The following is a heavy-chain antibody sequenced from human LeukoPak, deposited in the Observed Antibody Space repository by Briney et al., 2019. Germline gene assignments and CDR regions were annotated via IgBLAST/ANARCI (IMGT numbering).Heavy chain of an antibody. CDR1: GFTFSSYW. V-gene: IGHV3-30*18. Sequence: PGGSLRLSCAASGFTFSSYWMNWARQAPGKGLEWVAVISYDGSNKYYADSVKGRFTISRDNSKNTLYLQMNSLRAEDTAVYYCAKDQGGSGFSGMDVWGQGTTVTVSS. D-gene: IGHD6-19*01. CDR3: AKDQGGSGFSGMDV. J-gene: IGHJ6*02. CDR2: ISYDGSNK.